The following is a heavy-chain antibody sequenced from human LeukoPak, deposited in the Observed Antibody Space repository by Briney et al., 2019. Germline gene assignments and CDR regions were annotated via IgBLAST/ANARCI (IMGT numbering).Heavy chain of an antibody. CDR2: INSDGSST. Sequence: PGESLRLSCAASGFTFSTYWMHWVRHAPGKGLVWVSRINSDGSSTSYADSVKGRFTISRDNAKNTLYLQMNSLRAEDTAVYYCARACSFGSCHAGDYWGQGILVTVSS. V-gene: IGHV3-74*01. J-gene: IGHJ4*02. CDR1: GFTFSTYW. D-gene: IGHD2-15*01. CDR3: ARACSFGSCHAGDY.